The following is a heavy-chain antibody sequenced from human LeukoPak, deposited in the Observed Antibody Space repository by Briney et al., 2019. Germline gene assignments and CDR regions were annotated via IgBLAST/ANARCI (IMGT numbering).Heavy chain of an antibody. CDR3: ASGEAFDP. CDR2: IYYSGST. Sequence: PSETLSLTCTVSGGSISSYYWGWIRQPPGKGLEWIGSIYYSGSTYYNPSLKSRVTISVDTSKNQFSLKLSSVTAADTAVYYCASGEAFDPWGQGTLVTVSS. J-gene: IGHJ5*02. CDR1: GGSISSYY. D-gene: IGHD3-10*01. V-gene: IGHV4-39*01.